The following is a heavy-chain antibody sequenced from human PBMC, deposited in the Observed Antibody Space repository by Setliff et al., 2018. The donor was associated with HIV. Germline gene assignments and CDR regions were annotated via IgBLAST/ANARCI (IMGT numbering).Heavy chain of an antibody. V-gene: IGHV3-9*01. J-gene: IGHJ4*02. CDR3: AKGGGYYYDSSGYRYFDY. Sequence: GGSLRLSCAASGFTFEDYAMHWVRQVPGKGLEWVSGISWQRGTLGYADSVKGRFTISRDNAKDSLYLQMDSLTTEDAALYYCAKGGGYYYDSSGYRYFDYWGQGTLVTVSS. CDR1: GFTFEDYA. CDR2: ISWQRGTL. D-gene: IGHD3-22*01.